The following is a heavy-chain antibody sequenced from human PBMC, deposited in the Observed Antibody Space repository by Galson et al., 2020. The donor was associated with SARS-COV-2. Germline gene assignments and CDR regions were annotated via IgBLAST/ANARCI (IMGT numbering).Heavy chain of an antibody. J-gene: IGHJ6*02. CDR2: FDPEDGET. Sequence: ASVKVSCKVSGYTLTELSMHWVRQAPGKGLEWMGGFDPEDGETIYAQKFQGRVTMTEDTSTDTAYMELSSLRSEDTAVYYCATSSPARWITMFGVVPPLYYGMDVLGQGTTVIVSS. D-gene: IGHD3-3*01. CDR1: GYTLTELS. V-gene: IGHV1-24*01. CDR3: ATSSPARWITMFGVVPPLYYGMDV.